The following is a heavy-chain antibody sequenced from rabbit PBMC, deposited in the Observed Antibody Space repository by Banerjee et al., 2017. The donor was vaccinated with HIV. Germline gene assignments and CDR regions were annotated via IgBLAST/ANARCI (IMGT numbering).Heavy chain of an antibody. Sequence: QQQLEESGGGLVKPGGTLTLTCKASGIDFSRNYYMCWVRQAPGKGLEWIGCIGIGSGTTYYASWAKGRFTITKTSSTTVTLQMTSLTAADTATYFCARDRAYSSGWGRDLWGQGTLVTVS. V-gene: IGHV1S45*01. D-gene: IGHD4-1*01. CDR1: GIDFSRNYY. CDR3: ARDRAYSSGWGRDL. J-gene: IGHJ3*01. CDR2: IGIGSGTT.